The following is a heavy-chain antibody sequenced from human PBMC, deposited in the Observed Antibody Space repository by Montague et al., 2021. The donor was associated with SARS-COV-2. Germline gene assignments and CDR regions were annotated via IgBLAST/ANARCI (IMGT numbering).Heavy chain of an antibody. CDR2: IYYSGST. CDR1: GGSVSSRSYY. V-gene: IGHV4-39*01. CDR3: ARRGDYGGPRFDY. Sequence: SETLSLTCTVSGGSVSSRSYYWGWIRQPPGKGLEWIGSIYYSGSTHYNPSLKSRVTISVDTSKNQFSLKLSSVTAADTAVYYCARRGDYGGPRFDYWCQGTLVSVSS. J-gene: IGHJ4*02. D-gene: IGHD4-23*01.